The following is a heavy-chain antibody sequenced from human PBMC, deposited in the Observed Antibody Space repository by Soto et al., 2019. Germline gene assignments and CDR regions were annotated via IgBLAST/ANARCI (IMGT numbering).Heavy chain of an antibody. CDR2: IYYSGST. V-gene: IGHV4-39*01. D-gene: IGHD3-16*01. CDR3: ARHEMITFGGVIGP. J-gene: IGHJ5*02. CDR1: GGSISSSSYY. Sequence: LSLTCTVSGGSISSSSYYWGWIRQPPGKGLEWIGSIYYSGSTYYNPSLKSRVTISVDTSKNQFSLKLSSVTAADTAVYYCARHEMITFGGVIGPWGQGTLVTVSS.